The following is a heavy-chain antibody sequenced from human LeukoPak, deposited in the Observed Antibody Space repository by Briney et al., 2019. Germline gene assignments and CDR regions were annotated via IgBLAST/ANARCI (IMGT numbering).Heavy chain of an antibody. V-gene: IGHV4-39*07. CDR3: ARTETRSDAFDI. D-gene: IGHD1-7*01. J-gene: IGHJ3*02. CDR1: GGSISSSSYY. CDR2: IYYSGST. Sequence: SETLSLTCTVSGGSISSSSYYWGWIRQPPGKGLEWIGSIYYSGSTYYNPSLKSRVTISVDTSKNQFSLKLSSVTAADTAVYYCARTETRSDAFDIWGQGTMVTVSS.